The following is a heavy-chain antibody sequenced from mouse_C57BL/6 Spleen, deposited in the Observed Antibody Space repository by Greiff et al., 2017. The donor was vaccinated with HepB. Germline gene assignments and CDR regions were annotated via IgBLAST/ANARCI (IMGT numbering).Heavy chain of an antibody. CDR1: GYAFSSYW. V-gene: IGHV1-80*01. CDR3: ARGGYDDGYYLFAY. Sequence: QVTLKECGAELVKPGASVKISCKASGYAFSSYWMNWVKQRPGKGLEWIGQIYPGDGGTNYNGKFKGKATLTADKSSSTAYMQLSSLTSEDSAVYFCARGGYDDGYYLFAYWGQGTLVTVSA. J-gene: IGHJ3*01. D-gene: IGHD2-3*01. CDR2: IYPGDGGT.